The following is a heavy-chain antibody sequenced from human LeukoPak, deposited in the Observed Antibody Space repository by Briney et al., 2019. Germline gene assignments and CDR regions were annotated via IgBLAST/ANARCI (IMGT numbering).Heavy chain of an antibody. CDR1: GFTVSSNY. J-gene: IGHJ4*02. V-gene: IGHV3-23*01. D-gene: IGHD5-18*01. Sequence: GGSLRLSCAASGFTVSSNYMSWVRQAPGKGLEWVSAISGSGGSTYYADSVKGRFTISRDNSKNTLYQQMNSLRAEDTAVYYCAKDTAMEGSVDYWGQGTLVTVSS. CDR3: AKDTAMEGSVDY. CDR2: ISGSGGST.